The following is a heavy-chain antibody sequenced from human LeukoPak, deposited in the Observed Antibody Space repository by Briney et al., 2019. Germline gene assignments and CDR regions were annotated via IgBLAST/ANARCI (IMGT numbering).Heavy chain of an antibody. CDR2: IYYSGST. CDR3: ASPSSNYYDSSGYYLDY. CDR1: GGSISSSSYY. D-gene: IGHD3-22*01. V-gene: IGHV4-39*07. J-gene: IGHJ4*02. Sequence: SETLSLTRTVSGGSISSSSYYWGWIRQPPGKGLEWIGSIYYSGSTYYNPSLKSRVTISVDTSKNQFSLKLSSVTAADTAVYYCASPSSNYYDSSGYYLDYWGQGTLVTVSS.